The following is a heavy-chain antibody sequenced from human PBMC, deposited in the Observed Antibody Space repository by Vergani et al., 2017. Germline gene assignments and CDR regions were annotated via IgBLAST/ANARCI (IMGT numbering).Heavy chain of an antibody. D-gene: IGHD3-10*01. V-gene: IGHV3-9*01. CDR3: AKDGSPYYYGSGSYFGFDP. CDR1: GFTFVDYA. J-gene: IGHJ5*02. CDR2: ISWNSGSI. Sequence: EVQLVESGGGLVQPGRSLRLSCSASGFTFVDYAMHWVRQAPGKGLEWFSGISWNSGSIGYADSVKVRFTISRDNAKNSLYLQMNSLRAEDTALYYCAKDGSPYYYGSGSYFGFDPWGQGTLVTVSS.